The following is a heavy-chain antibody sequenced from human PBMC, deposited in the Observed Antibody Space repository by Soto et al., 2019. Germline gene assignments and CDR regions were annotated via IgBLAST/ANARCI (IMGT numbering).Heavy chain of an antibody. CDR3: ALHYGSGNNYYYYGMDV. CDR1: GGTFSCYA. Sequence: QVQLVQSGAEVKKPGSSVKVSCKASGGTFSCYAISWVRQAPGQGLEWMGGLVPIFGTADYAQKFQGRVTITADESTSTAYMELSSLRSEDTAVYYCALHYGSGNNYYYYGMDVWGQGTTVTVSS. V-gene: IGHV1-69*12. CDR2: LVPIFGTA. J-gene: IGHJ6*02. D-gene: IGHD3-10*01.